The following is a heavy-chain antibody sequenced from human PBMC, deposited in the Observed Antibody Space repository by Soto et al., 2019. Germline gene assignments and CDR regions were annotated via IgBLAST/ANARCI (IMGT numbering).Heavy chain of an antibody. CDR2: IYWNDDK. Sequence: SGVGVGWIRQPPGKALEWLGFIYWNDDKRYSPSLKSRLTITKDTSKNQVVLTMTNMDPVDTATYYCAKSGSSGWYGWFDPWGQGTLVTVSS. V-gene: IGHV2-5*01. J-gene: IGHJ5*02. CDR3: AKSGSSGWYGWFDP. D-gene: IGHD6-19*01. CDR1: SGVG.